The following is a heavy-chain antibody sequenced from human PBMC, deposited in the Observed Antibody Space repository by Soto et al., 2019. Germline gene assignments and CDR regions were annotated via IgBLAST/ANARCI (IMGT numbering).Heavy chain of an antibody. V-gene: IGHV3-23*01. J-gene: IGHJ4*02. CDR1: GFTFSSYA. D-gene: IGHD3-16*01. Sequence: GGSLRLSCAASGFTFSSYAMSWVRQAPGKGLEWVSAISGSGGSTYYADSVRGRFTISRDNSKNTVNLQMNSLRAEDTAVYYCARDPWAADYWGQGTLVTVPS. CDR2: ISGSGGST. CDR3: ARDPWAADY.